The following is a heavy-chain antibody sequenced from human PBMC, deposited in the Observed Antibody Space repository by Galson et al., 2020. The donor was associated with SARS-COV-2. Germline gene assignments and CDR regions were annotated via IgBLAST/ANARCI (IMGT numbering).Heavy chain of an antibody. CDR1: GYSLTELS. D-gene: IGHD5-12*01. V-gene: IGHV1-24*01. CDR3: ATSLIVPTINGFDL. J-gene: IGHJ3*01. Sequence: ASVKVSCRVSGYSLTELSIHWVRQAPGKGLEWMGGFDPRNDETIYAQKFQGRVTMTEDKSTDTAYMELNSLTSDDTAIYYCATSLIVPTINGFDLWGQGIMVTVSS. CDR2: FDPRNDET.